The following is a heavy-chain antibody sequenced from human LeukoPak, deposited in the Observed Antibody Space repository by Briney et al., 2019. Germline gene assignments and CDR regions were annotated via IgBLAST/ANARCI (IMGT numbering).Heavy chain of an antibody. CDR2: IYYSGST. D-gene: IGHD2-2*01. CDR3: ARSDIVVVPAALHFDY. CDR1: GGSISSGGYY. V-gene: IGHV4-31*03. J-gene: IGHJ4*02. Sequence: SETLSLTCTVSGGSISSGGYYWSWIRQHPGKGLEWIGYIYYSGSTYYNPSLKSRVIISVDTSKNQFSLKLSSVTAADTAVYYCARSDIVVVPAALHFDYWGQGTLVTVSS.